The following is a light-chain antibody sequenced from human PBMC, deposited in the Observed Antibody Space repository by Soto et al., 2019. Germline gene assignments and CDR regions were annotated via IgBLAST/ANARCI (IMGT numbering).Light chain of an antibody. V-gene: IGKV1-39*01. J-gene: IGKJ4*01. CDR1: QSVRTY. CDR2: AAT. CDR3: QQSYSKTLN. Sequence: IHVTVPPDSLSTSFVDRGTITYRASQSVRTYLNWYQHKPGTAPKVLIYAATSLQSGAPSRFSGSTSGTHFTLTICRLQPEDFATYYCQQSYSKTLNFCGGTKVEIK.